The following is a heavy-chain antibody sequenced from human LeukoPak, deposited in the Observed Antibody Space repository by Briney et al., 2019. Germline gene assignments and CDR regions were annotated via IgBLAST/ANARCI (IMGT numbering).Heavy chain of an antibody. D-gene: IGHD3-22*01. J-gene: IGHJ4*02. CDR3: AREASSGPYYFDY. CDR1: GFTFSSYS. Sequence: GGSLRLSCAASGFTFSSYSMNWVRQAPGKGLEWVSSISSSSGYIYYADSVKGRFTISRDNAKNSLYLQMNSLRAEDTAVYYCAREASSGPYYFDYWGQGTLVTVSS. V-gene: IGHV3-21*01. CDR2: ISSSSGYI.